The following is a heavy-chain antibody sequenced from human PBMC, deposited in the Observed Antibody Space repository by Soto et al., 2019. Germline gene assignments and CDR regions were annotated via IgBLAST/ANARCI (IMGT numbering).Heavy chain of an antibody. CDR2: IYWDDDK. CDR3: AHRPSSCSGGSCYSGFDS. D-gene: IGHD2-15*01. Sequence: QITLKESGPTLVKPTQTLTLTCTFSGFSLSTSGVGVGWIRQPPGKALEWLALIYWDDDKRYSPSLKSRLTITKVTSKNQVVLTMTNMDPVDTATYSCAHRPSSCSGGSCYSGFDSWGQGTLVTVSS. J-gene: IGHJ4*02. V-gene: IGHV2-5*02. CDR1: GFSLSTSGVG.